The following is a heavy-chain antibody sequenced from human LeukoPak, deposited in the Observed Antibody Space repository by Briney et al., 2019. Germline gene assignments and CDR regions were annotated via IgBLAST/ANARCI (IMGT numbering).Heavy chain of an antibody. J-gene: IGHJ6*02. CDR1: GFTFNRHW. CDR2: INQDGSEK. Sequence: AGGSLRLSCVATGFTFNRHWMSWVRQAPGKGLEWVANINQDGSEKDYVDSVKGRFIISRDNAKNSLYLQMNSLRAEDTAVYYCARSLLRLGELSSNPSVDYGMDVWGPGTTVTVSS. D-gene: IGHD3-16*02. V-gene: IGHV3-7*01. CDR3: ARSLLRLGELSSNPSVDYGMDV.